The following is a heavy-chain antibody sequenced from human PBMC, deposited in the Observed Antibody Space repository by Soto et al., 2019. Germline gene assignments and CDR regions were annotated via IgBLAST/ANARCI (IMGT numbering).Heavy chain of an antibody. J-gene: IGHJ4*02. CDR1: VFTFSSYS. V-gene: IGHV3-23*01. CDR2: ISGSGTTT. CDR3: AQGVNYDTSGYFFGY. D-gene: IGHD3-22*01. Sequence: GWSLRLSCSTSVFTFSSYSMTWFRQAPGEGLEWVSTISGSGTTTKYADSVKGRLTISRDNSKNTLHLQMNSLRAEDTAVYYCAQGVNYDTSGYFFGYWGQGTLVTVSS.